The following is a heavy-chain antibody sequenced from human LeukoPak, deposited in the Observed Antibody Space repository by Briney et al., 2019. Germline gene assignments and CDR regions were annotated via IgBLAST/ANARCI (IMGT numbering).Heavy chain of an antibody. CDR2: IFANGDIT. Sequence: GGSLRLSCSASGFTFSTYPMHWVRQAPGKGLEYVSTIFANGDITSYAASVKGRFTTSRDNSKNTLYLQMSSLRPEDTAVYYCVKSPSDGLDVWGQGATATISS. CDR3: VKSPSDGLDV. J-gene: IGHJ6*02. V-gene: IGHV3-64D*09. CDR1: GFTFSTYP.